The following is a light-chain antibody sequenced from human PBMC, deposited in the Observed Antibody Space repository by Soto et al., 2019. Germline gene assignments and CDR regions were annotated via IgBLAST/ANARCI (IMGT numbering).Light chain of an antibody. CDR2: DAS. CDR1: QSISSW. CDR3: QQYNSYRAT. J-gene: IGKJ3*01. V-gene: IGKV1-5*01. Sequence: DIQMTQSPSTLSASVGDRVTITCLASQSISSWLAWYQQKPGKAPKLLIYDASSLESGVPSRFSGSGSGTEFTLTISSLQPDDFATYYCQQYNSYRATFGPGTKVDIK.